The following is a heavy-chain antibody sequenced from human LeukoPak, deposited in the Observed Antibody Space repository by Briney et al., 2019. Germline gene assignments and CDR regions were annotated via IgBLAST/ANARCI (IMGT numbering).Heavy chain of an antibody. CDR1: GFTFMSHE. J-gene: IGHJ4*02. V-gene: IGHV3-48*03. CDR3: ATYLYKSLDY. Sequence: PGRSLRLSCAASGFTFMSHEMNWVRQAPGKGLEWVSYISGSGSTIYYADSVKGRFTISRDNAKNSLYLQMNSLRAEDTAVYYCATYLYKSLDYWGQGTLVTVSS. D-gene: IGHD3-10*01. CDR2: ISGSGSTI.